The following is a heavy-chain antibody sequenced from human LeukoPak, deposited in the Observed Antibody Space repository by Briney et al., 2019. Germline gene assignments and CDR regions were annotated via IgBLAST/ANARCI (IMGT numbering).Heavy chain of an antibody. CDR1: GGSISSYY. V-gene: IGHV4-4*07. CDR3: ARGQWLPVFDF. J-gene: IGHJ4*02. Sequence: SETLSLTCTVSGGSISSYYWSWIRQPAGKGLEWIGRMYISGSTNYNPSLKSRVTISVDTSKNHFSLKLSSVTAADTAVYYCARGQWLPVFDFWGQGTLVTVSS. D-gene: IGHD3-22*01. CDR2: MYISGST.